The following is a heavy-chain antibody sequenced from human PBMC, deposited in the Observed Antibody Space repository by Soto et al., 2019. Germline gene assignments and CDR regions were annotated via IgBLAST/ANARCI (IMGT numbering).Heavy chain of an antibody. Sequence: QVQLVESGGGVVQPGRSLRLSCEAPGFTFRSHGMHWVRQAPGKGLEWLAVIWYDGSEKYYADSVKGRFTISRDNSKNTLYLQMNSLTVEDTAVYYCARWSDNKVVDPWGQGTVVTVS. V-gene: IGHV3-33*01. CDR1: GFTFRSHG. CDR2: IWYDGSEK. J-gene: IGHJ5*02. D-gene: IGHD1-1*01. CDR3: ARWSDNKVVDP.